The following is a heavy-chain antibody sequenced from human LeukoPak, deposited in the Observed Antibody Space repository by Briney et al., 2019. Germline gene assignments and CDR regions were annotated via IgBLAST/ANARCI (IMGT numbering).Heavy chain of an antibody. CDR2: ISSDGNTK. CDR1: GFTFSSSA. J-gene: IGHJ3*02. V-gene: IGHV3-30-3*01. D-gene: IGHD1-26*01. CDR3: ARRRIVGSTDDAFDI. Sequence: GGSLRLSCAASGFTFSSSAMHWVRQAPGKGLEWAAVISSDGNTKYYADSVKGRFTISRDNSNNTLYLQMNSLRADDTAIYYCARRRIVGSTDDAFDIWGQGTMVTLSS.